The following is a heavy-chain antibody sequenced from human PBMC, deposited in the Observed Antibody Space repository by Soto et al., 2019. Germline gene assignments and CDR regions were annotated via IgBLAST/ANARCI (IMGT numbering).Heavy chain of an antibody. Sequence: GGSLRLSCAASGFTFSSYEMNWVRQAPGKGLEWVSYISISGSTIYYADSVKGRFTISRDNAKNSLYLQMNSLRAEDTAVYYCARVWGTYYYDSSGYYYPSDYYYGMDVWGQGTTVTVSS. J-gene: IGHJ6*02. CDR3: ARVWGTYYYDSSGYYYPSDYYYGMDV. CDR2: ISISGSTI. CDR1: GFTFSSYE. V-gene: IGHV3-48*03. D-gene: IGHD3-22*01.